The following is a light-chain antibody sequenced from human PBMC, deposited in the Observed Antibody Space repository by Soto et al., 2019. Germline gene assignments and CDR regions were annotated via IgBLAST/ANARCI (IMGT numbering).Light chain of an antibody. CDR3: MQALQTPYT. CDR2: LGS. CDR1: QSLLHSNGYNF. V-gene: IGKV2-28*01. Sequence: DLVMTQSPLSLPVTPGEPASISCRSSQSLLHSNGYNFMDWYLQKPGQSPQLLIYLGSNRASGVPDRFSGSGSGTDFTLKINRVEAGDVGVYYCMQALQTPYTFGQGTKLEIK. J-gene: IGKJ2*01.